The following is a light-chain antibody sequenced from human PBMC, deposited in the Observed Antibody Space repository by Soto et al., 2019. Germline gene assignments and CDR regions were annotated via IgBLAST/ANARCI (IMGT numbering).Light chain of an antibody. J-gene: IGKJ5*01. V-gene: IGKV1-5*03. Sequence: DIQMTQSPSTLSASVGDRVTITCRASQSIDTWLAWYQQRPGKAPNLLIYKASNLASGVPSRFSGSGFGTEFTLTISSLHPEDFAVYFCQQFKNYPITFGQGTRLENK. CDR3: QQFKNYPIT. CDR1: QSIDTW. CDR2: KAS.